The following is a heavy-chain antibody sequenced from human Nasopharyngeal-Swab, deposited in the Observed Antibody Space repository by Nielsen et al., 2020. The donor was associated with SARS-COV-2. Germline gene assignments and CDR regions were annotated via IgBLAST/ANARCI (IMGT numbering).Heavy chain of an antibody. CDR2: IYPADSDS. D-gene: IGHD1-26*01. CDR1: GYIFTSYW. V-gene: IGHV5-51*01. J-gene: IGHJ4*02. Sequence: SCKGSGYIFTSYWIGWVRQMPGKGLEWMGIIYPADSDSRYSLSFQGQVSISVDKSISTAYLQWNTLKASDTAIYYCVRRAFSASYFYFDYWGPGTLGTVSS. CDR3: VRRAFSASYFYFDY.